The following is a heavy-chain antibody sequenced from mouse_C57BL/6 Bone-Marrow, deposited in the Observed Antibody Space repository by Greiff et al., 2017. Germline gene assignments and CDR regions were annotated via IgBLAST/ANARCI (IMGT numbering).Heavy chain of an antibody. CDR1: GYTFTSYW. D-gene: IGHD1-3*01. Sequence: QDQLQQSGAELVKPGASVKLSCKASGYTFTSYWMHWVKQRPGRGLEWIGRIDPNSGGTKYNEKFKSKATLTVDKPSSTAYMQLSRLTSEDSAVYYCARGGGDFKASLYAMDYWGQGTSVTVSS. J-gene: IGHJ4*01. CDR3: ARGGGDFKASLYAMDY. CDR2: IDPNSGGT. V-gene: IGHV1-72*01.